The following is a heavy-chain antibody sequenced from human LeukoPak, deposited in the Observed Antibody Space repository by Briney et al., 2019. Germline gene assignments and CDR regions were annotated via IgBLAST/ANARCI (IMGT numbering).Heavy chain of an antibody. CDR2: IKQDGSEK. CDR1: GFTFSSYW. CDR3: ARGALAAAGTNWYFDL. J-gene: IGHJ2*01. Sequence: QSGGSLRLSCTASGFTFSSYWMSWVRQAPGKGLEWVANIKQDGSEKYYVDSVKGRFTISRDSAKNSLYLQVNSLRAEDTAVYYCARGALAAAGTNWYFDLWGRGTLVTVSS. V-gene: IGHV3-7*01. D-gene: IGHD6-13*01.